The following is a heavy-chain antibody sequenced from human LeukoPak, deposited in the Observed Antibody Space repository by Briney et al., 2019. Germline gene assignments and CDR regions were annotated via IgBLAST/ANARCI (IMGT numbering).Heavy chain of an antibody. Sequence: GGSLRLSCAAAGFTFNHYGMHWVRQAPGKGLEWVAVIWSDGTNQYYAGSVKGRFTISRDDSGNTVYLQMNSLRPEDTGVYYCARDAQRGFDYSNSLEYWGQGTPVTVS. J-gene: IGHJ4*02. CDR3: ARDAQRGFDYSNSLEY. D-gene: IGHD4-11*01. V-gene: IGHV3-33*01. CDR2: IWSDGTNQ. CDR1: GFTFNHYG.